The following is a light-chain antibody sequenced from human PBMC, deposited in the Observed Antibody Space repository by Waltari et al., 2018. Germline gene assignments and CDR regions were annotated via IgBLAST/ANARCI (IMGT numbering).Light chain of an antibody. CDR1: RTNTGSNT. J-gene: IGLJ2*01. CDR2: SND. CDR3: ASWDDSLGGSLI. V-gene: IGLV1-44*01. Sequence: QSLVTQSPSASGPPGQRVPIPCSGRRTNTGSNTVTWYQPRPGTAPKLPIHSNDQRPSGVPDRFSASKSGTSASLAISGLQSEDEADYYCASWDDSLGGSLIFGGGTKLTVL.